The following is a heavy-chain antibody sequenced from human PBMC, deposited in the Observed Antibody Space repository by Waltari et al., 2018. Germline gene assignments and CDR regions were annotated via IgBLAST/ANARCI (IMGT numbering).Heavy chain of an antibody. CDR1: GYSISSGYY. J-gene: IGHJ4*02. D-gene: IGHD4-17*01. CDR2: IYHSGST. CDR3: ARRGGYYGDYRY. Sequence: QVQLQESGPGLVKPSETLSLTCAVSGYSISSGYYWGWIRQPPGKGLEWIGSIYHSGSTYYNPSRKSRVTISVDTSKNQFSLKLSSVTAADTAVYYCARRGGYYGDYRYWGQGTLVTVSS. V-gene: IGHV4-38-2*01.